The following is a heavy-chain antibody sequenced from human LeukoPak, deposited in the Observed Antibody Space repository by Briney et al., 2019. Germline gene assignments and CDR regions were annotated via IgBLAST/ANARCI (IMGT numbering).Heavy chain of an antibody. CDR3: AREWGGYSSSWSARFDY. CDR1: GFTFSTYW. D-gene: IGHD6-13*01. J-gene: IGHJ4*02. CDR2: MRRDGNEI. V-gene: IGHV3-7*01. Sequence: GGSLRLSCSASGFTFSTYWMSWVRQAPGKGLEWVANMRRDGNEIYYLDSVRGRFTISRDNAKNSLYLQMNSLRAEDTAVYYCAREWGGYSSSWSARFDYWGQGTLVTVSS.